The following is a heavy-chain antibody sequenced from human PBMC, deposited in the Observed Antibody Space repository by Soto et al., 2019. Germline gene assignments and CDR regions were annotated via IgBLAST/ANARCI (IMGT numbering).Heavy chain of an antibody. CDR2: ISSTTNYI. J-gene: IGHJ4*02. V-gene: IGHV3-21*01. CDR3: ARESEDLTSNFDY. CDR1: GFTFSGYS. Sequence: GGSLRLSCAASGFTFSGYSMNWVRQAPGKGLEWVSSISSTTNYIYYADSMKGRFTVSRDNAKNSVYLDMNSLSAEDTAVYYCARESEDLTSNFDYWGQGTLVTVSS.